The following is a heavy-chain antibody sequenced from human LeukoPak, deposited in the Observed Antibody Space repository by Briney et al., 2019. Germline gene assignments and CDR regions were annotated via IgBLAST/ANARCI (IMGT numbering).Heavy chain of an antibody. CDR3: ARASGRDGFNTPFEY. CDR1: GFTFSSYA. J-gene: IGHJ4*02. Sequence: PGRSLRLSCAASGFTFSSYAMHWVRQAPGKGMEWVAVISYDGSNKYYADSVKGRFTISRDNANNSLSLQMNSLRVEDTAIYYCARASGRDGFNTPFEYWGQGTLVTVSS. CDR2: ISYDGSNK. V-gene: IGHV3-30*04. D-gene: IGHD5-24*01.